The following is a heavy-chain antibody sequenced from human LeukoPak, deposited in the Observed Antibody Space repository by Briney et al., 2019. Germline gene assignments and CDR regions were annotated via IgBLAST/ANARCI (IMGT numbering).Heavy chain of an antibody. J-gene: IGHJ4*02. V-gene: IGHV4-59*01. Sequence: SETLSLTCTVSGGSISSYYWSWIRQPAGKGLEWIGYIYYSGSTNYNPSLKSRVTISVDTSKNQFSLKLSSVTAADTAVYYCARMSIAAAANYFDYWGQGTLVTVSS. CDR2: IYYSGST. CDR1: GGSISSYY. D-gene: IGHD6-13*01. CDR3: ARMSIAAAANYFDY.